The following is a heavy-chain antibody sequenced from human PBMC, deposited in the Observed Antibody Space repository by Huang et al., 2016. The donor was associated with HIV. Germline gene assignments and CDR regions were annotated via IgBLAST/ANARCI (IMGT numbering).Heavy chain of an antibody. J-gene: IGHJ4*02. CDR3: ARGQLGSYGDYDVLY. V-gene: IGHV1-69*13. CDR1: GGTFSKYA. D-gene: IGHD4-17*01. Sequence: QVQLVQSGAEVKTPGSSVKVSCKASGGTFSKYAISWVRQAPGQGLGGMVGIIPMFGTPNYARKFQGRVTITADDSTSTTYVEVSSLRSEDTALYYCARGQLGSYGDYDVLYWGQGTLVTVSS. CDR2: IIPMFGTP.